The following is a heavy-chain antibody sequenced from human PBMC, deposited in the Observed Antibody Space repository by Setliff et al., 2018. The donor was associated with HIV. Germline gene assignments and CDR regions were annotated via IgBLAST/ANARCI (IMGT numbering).Heavy chain of an antibody. Sequence: SSETLSLTCLVSGGSISSYYWSWIRQSAGKGLEWIGRIYSSGSTKYNPSLKSRVTMSLDTSKTQVSLRLTSVTAADTAVYYCARRSIVGVTRGFYYYGLDVWGQGTTVTVSS. CDR2: IYSSGST. CDR3: ARRSIVGVTRGFYYYGLDV. V-gene: IGHV4-4*07. J-gene: IGHJ6*02. CDR1: GGSISSYY. D-gene: IGHD1-26*01.